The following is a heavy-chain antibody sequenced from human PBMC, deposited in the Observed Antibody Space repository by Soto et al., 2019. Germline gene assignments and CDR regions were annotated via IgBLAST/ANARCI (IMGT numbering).Heavy chain of an antibody. V-gene: IGHV4-4*07. Sequence: SETLSLTCTVAGGSIKNYYWSWIRQPAGKGLEWIGRIYSTGSTNYNASLKSRVTMSVDTSNNQFSLRLRSVTAADTAVYYCARDESYDSNNWFDSWGQGTLVTVSS. CDR1: GGSIKNYY. CDR2: IYSTGST. D-gene: IGHD3-22*01. J-gene: IGHJ5*01. CDR3: ARDESYDSNNWFDS.